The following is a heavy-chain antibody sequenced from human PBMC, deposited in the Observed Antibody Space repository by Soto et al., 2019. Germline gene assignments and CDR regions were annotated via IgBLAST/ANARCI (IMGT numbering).Heavy chain of an antibody. CDR1: GYTFTSYD. D-gene: IGHD2-15*01. CDR3: ARGGRRGRIFSGRDGTDV. Sequence: AASVKVSCKASGYTFTSYDINWVRQATGQGLEWMGWMNPNSGNTGYAQKFQGRVTMTRNTSISTAYMELSSLRSEDTAVYYCARGGRRGRIFSGRDGTDVWGQGTTVTVSS. CDR2: MNPNSGNT. J-gene: IGHJ6*02. V-gene: IGHV1-8*01.